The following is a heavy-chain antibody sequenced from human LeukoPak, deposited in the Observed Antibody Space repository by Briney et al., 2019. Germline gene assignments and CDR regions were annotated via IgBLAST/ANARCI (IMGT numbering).Heavy chain of an antibody. J-gene: IGHJ4*02. CDR1: GFTFSSYA. CDR3: AASPYYDSSGYPKSLDY. V-gene: IGHV3-23*01. Sequence: GGSLRLSCAASGFTFSSYAMSWVRQAPGKGLEWVSAISGSGGSTYYADSVKGRFTISRDNSKNTLYLQMNSLRAEDTAVYYCAASPYYDSSGYPKSLDYWGQGTLVTVSS. D-gene: IGHD3-22*01. CDR2: ISGSGGST.